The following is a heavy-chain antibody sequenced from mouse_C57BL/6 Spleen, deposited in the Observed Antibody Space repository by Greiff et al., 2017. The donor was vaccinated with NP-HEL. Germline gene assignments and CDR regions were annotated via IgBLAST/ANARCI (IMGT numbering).Heavy chain of an antibody. Sequence: EVQVVESGGGLVQPKGSLKLSCAASGFSFNTYAMNWVRQAPGKGLEWVARIRSKSNNYATYYADSVKDRFTISRDDSESMLYLQMNNLKTEDTAMYYCVRHGSGGYYPYYAMDYWGQGTSVTVSS. D-gene: IGHD2-3*01. CDR2: IRSKSNNYAT. CDR3: VRHGSGGYYPYYAMDY. V-gene: IGHV10-1*01. J-gene: IGHJ4*01. CDR1: GFSFNTYA.